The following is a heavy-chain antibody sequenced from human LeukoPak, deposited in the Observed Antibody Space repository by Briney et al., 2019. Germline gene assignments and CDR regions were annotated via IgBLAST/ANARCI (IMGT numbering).Heavy chain of an antibody. Sequence: EASVKVSFKASGYTFTGYYMHWVRQAPGQGLEWVGWINPNSGGTNYAQKFQGRVTMTRDTSISTAYMELSRLRSDDTAVYYCARDLVEMATIAADYWGQGTLVTVSS. CDR1: GYTFTGYY. D-gene: IGHD5-24*01. CDR3: ARDLVEMATIAADY. V-gene: IGHV1-2*02. CDR2: INPNSGGT. J-gene: IGHJ4*02.